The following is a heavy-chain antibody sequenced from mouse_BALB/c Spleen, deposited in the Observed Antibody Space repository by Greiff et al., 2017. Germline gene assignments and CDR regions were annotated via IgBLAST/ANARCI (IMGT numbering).Heavy chain of an antibody. J-gene: IGHJ2*01. CDR2: INPYNVGT. V-gene: IGHV1-14*01. D-gene: IGHD1-1*01. CDR1: GYTFTSYV. CDR3: ARGGGSQFPYYFDY. Sequence: EVQLQQSGPELVKPGASVKMSCKASGYTFTSYVMHWVKQKPGQGLEWIGYINPYNVGTKYNEKFKGKATLTSDKSSSTAYMELSSLTSEDSAVYYCARGGGSQFPYYFDYWGQDTTLTVSS.